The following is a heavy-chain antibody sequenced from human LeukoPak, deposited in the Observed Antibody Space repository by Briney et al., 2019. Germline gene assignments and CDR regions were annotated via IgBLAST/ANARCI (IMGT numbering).Heavy chain of an antibody. J-gene: IGHJ4*02. V-gene: IGHV1-69*05. D-gene: IGHD2-15*01. CDR1: GGTFSSYA. CDR2: IIPIFGTA. CDR3: ARRYCSGCSCPVGY. Sequence: GASVKVSCKASGGTFSSYAISWVRQAPGQGLEWMGGIIPIFGTANYAQKFQGRVTITTDESTSTAYMELSSLRSEDTAVYYCARRYCSGCSCPVGYWGQGTLVTVSS.